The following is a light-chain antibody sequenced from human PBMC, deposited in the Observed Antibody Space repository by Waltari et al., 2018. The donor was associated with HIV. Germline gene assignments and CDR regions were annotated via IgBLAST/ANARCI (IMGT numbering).Light chain of an antibody. Sequence: DIVMTQSPATLSVSPGERATLSCRASQSVSSNLAGYQQKPGQAPRLLIYGAFTRATGIPARFSGRGSGTEFTLTISSLQSEDFAIYYCQQYNNWSPWTFGQGTKVEIK. CDR3: QQYNNWSPWT. V-gene: IGKV3-15*01. J-gene: IGKJ1*01. CDR1: QSVSSN. CDR2: GAF.